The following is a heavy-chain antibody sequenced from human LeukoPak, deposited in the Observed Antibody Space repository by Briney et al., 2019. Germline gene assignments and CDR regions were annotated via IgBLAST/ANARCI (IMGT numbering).Heavy chain of an antibody. CDR2: INHSGST. Sequence: SETLSLTCAVYGGSFSGYYWSWIRQPPGKGREWIGEINHSGSTNYNPSLKSRVTISVDTSKNQFSLKLRSVTAADTAVYYCARGRGYNSFDYWGQGTLVTVSS. CDR3: ARGRGYNSFDY. J-gene: IGHJ4*02. V-gene: IGHV4-34*01. D-gene: IGHD5-24*01. CDR1: GGSFSGYY.